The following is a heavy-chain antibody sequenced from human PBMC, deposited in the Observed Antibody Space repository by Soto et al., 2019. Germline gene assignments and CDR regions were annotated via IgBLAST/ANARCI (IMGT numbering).Heavy chain of an antibody. Sequence: GASVKVSCKASGYTFTSYGISWVRQAPGQGLEWMGWISAYNGNANYAQKLQGRVTMTTDTSTSTAYMELRSLRSDDTAVYYCARAEPNIHYYYYMDVWGKGTTVTVSS. J-gene: IGHJ6*03. V-gene: IGHV1-18*01. CDR3: ARAEPNIHYYYYMDV. CDR2: ISAYNGNA. CDR1: GYTFTSYG.